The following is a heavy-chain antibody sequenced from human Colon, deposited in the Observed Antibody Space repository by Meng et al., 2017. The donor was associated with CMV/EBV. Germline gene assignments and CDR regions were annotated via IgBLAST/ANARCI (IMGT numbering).Heavy chain of an antibody. CDR1: GFSIMDYY. D-gene: IGHD2-15*01. J-gene: IGHJ4*02. V-gene: IGHV3-11*01. CDR3: ARGRRDIGFDS. CDR2: IGGGAGVT. Sequence: QVHLVESGGGSVKPGGSLRRSCAASGFSIMDYYVSWIRQAPGKGLEWISYIGGGAGVTYYADSLEGRFTISRDNARQSLYLQMATLRVEDTAIYYCARGRRDIGFDSWGQGALVTVSS.